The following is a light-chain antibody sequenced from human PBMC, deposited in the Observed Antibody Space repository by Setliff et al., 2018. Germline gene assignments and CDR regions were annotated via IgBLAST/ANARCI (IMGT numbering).Light chain of an antibody. J-gene: IGLJ3*02. Sequence: QSALTQPASVSGSPGQSITISCTGTASDFGAYNFVSWYQQHPGKAPNLIIYDVNNRPAGVSNRFSGSKSGNTASLTISGLQAEDEADYYCCSHTTSSSWVFGGGTKVTVL. CDR1: ASDFGAYNF. CDR2: DVN. V-gene: IGLV2-14*01. CDR3: CSHTTSSSWV.